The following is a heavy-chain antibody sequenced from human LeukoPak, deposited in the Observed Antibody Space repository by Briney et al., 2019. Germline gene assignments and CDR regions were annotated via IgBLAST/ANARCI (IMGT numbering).Heavy chain of an antibody. J-gene: IGHJ4*02. D-gene: IGHD1-26*01. CDR3: AKDEGLVGATTFDC. Sequence: GGSLRLSCAASGFTFSSYAMSWVCQAPGKGLEWVSAISGSGGSTYYADSVKGRFTISRDNSKNTLYLQMNSLRAEDTAVYYCAKDEGLVGATTFDCWGQGTLVTVSS. CDR2: ISGSGGST. V-gene: IGHV3-23*01. CDR1: GFTFSSYA.